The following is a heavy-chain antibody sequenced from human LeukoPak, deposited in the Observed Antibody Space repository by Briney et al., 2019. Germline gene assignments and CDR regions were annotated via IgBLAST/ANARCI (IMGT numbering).Heavy chain of an antibody. V-gene: IGHV3-74*01. CDR3: ARARSLDAFDI. CDR2: INSDGSST. Sequence: GGSLRLSCAASGFTFSSYWMHWVRHAPGKGLVWVSRINSDGSSTSYADSVKGRFTISRDNAKNTLYLQMNSLRAEDTAVYYCARARSLDAFDIWGQGTMVTVSS. J-gene: IGHJ3*02. D-gene: IGHD1-26*01. CDR1: GFTFSSYW.